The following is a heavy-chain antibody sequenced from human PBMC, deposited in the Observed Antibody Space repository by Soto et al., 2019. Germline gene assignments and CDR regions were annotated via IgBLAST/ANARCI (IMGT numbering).Heavy chain of an antibody. CDR2: IYWNDDK. CDR3: VSGSFPNWFDP. V-gene: IGHV2-5*01. D-gene: IGHD3-10*01. CDR1: GFSFSTSGVG. J-gene: IGHJ5*02. Sequence: QITLKESGPTLVKPTQTLTLTCTFSGFSFSTSGVGVGWIRQPPGKALEWLALIYWNDDKSYSPSLKSRLTITKDTSKNQVVLTMTNMDPVDTATYYCVSGSFPNWFDPWGQGTLVTVSS.